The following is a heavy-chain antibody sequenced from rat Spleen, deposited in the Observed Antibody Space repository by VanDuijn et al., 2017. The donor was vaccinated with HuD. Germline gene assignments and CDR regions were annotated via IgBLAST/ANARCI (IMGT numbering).Heavy chain of an antibody. CDR1: GFTFSGYW. V-gene: IGHV5-7*01. Sequence: EVQLVETGGGLVQPGRSLKLSCVASGFTFSGYWMYWLRQAPKKGLEWVATISYDGRSTYYRDSVKGRFTISRDNAKSTLYLQMDSLKSEDTATYYCAKDKGGRKNYFDYWGQGVMVTVSS. CDR3: AKDKGGRKNYFDY. D-gene: IGHD5-1*01. CDR2: ISYDGRST. J-gene: IGHJ2*01.